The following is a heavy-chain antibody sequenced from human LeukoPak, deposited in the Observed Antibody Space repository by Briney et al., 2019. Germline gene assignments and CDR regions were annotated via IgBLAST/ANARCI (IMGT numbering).Heavy chain of an antibody. CDR1: GFTFSSFG. CDR2: IWYDGGHK. V-gene: IGHV3-33*01. D-gene: IGHD3-22*01. Sequence: GRSLRLSCAASGFTFSSFGMHWVRQAPGKGLEWVAVIWYDGGHKYYADSVKGRFSISRDNSKNTLYLQMNSLRAEDTAVYCCARDRDYDSANFDYWGQGTLVTVSS. J-gene: IGHJ4*02. CDR3: ARDRDYDSANFDY.